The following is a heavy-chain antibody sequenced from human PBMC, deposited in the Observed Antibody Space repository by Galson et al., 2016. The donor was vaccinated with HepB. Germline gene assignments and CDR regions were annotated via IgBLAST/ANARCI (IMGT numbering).Heavy chain of an antibody. V-gene: IGHV4-31*03. CDR1: GAPISSGGYY. D-gene: IGHD4-23*01. CDR2: ISYSGSS. J-gene: IGHJ2*01. CDR3: ARESDLRLRWSYSDL. Sequence: TLSLTCNVSGAPISSGGYYWSWIRQHPGKGLEWIGFISYSGSSHYNPSLKSRGIIALDTTLNHFSLNLTSVTAADTAVYFCARESDLRLRWSYSDLWGRGTLVTVSS.